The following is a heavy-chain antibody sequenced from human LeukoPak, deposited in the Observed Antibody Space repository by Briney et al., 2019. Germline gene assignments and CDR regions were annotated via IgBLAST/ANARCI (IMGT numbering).Heavy chain of an antibody. CDR3: ARSNDNYDRSGYYFDY. Sequence: SETLSLTCTVSGGSLTSSSYYWGWIRQPPGKGLEWIGSIYYSGSTYYNPSLKTRVTISVDTSKNRFSLKLNSVTAADTAVYYCARSNDNYDRSGYYFDYWGQGTLVTVSS. CDR1: GGSLTSSSYY. D-gene: IGHD3-22*01. J-gene: IGHJ4*02. V-gene: IGHV4-39*07. CDR2: IYYSGST.